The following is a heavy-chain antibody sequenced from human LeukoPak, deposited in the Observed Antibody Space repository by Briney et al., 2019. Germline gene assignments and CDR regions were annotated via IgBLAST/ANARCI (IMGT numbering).Heavy chain of an antibody. V-gene: IGHV4-59*08. CDR3: ARREGYFDY. Sequence: PSETLSLTCTVSGGSISSYYWNWIRQPPGKGLEWIGYISYSGSTKYNPSLKSRVTISLDTSKSQFSLKLSSVTAADTAIYYCARREGYFDYWGQGNLVTVSS. CDR1: GGSISSYY. J-gene: IGHJ4*02. CDR2: ISYSGST.